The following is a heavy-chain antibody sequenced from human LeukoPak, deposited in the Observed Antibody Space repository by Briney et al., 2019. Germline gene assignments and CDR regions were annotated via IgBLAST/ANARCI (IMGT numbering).Heavy chain of an antibody. J-gene: IGHJ4*02. CDR3: AKAPKGYCSGSSCYPLDY. V-gene: IGHV3-23*01. CDR1: GFTFSSYA. CDR2: ITNTGTNT. Sequence: GGSLRLSCEASGFTFSSYAMSWVRQAPGKGLECVSVITNTGTNTYSADSVKGRFTISRDNSKNTLYLQMNSLRAEDTAVYYCAKAPKGYCSGSSCYPLDYWGQGNLVTVSS. D-gene: IGHD2-15*01.